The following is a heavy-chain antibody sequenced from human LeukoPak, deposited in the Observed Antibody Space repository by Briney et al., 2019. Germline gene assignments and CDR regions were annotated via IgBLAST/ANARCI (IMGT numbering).Heavy chain of an antibody. V-gene: IGHV4-30-4*01. J-gene: IGHJ3*02. D-gene: IGHD6-19*01. Sequence: SETLSLTCTVSGGSISSGDYYWSWIRRPPGKGLEWIGYIYYSGSTYYNPSLKSRVTISVDTSKNQFSLKLSSVTAADTAVYYCARARYSSGWYGGVRAFDIWGQGTMVTVSS. CDR1: GGSISSGDYY. CDR2: IYYSGST. CDR3: ARARYSSGWYGGVRAFDI.